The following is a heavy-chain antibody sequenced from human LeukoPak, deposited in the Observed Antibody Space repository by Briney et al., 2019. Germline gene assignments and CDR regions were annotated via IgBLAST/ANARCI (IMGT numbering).Heavy chain of an antibody. V-gene: IGHV3-23*01. CDR1: GFTFSNYA. CDR2: ITSGGST. J-gene: IGHJ4*02. CDR3: ARASEGIGYFDT. Sequence: GGSLRLSCAASGFTFSNYAMSWVRQAPGKGLEWVSAITSGGSTHYADSVKGRFTISRDNSKNTLYLQMNSLGAEDTAVYYCARASEGIGYFDTWGRGSLVTVSS. D-gene: IGHD3-3*01.